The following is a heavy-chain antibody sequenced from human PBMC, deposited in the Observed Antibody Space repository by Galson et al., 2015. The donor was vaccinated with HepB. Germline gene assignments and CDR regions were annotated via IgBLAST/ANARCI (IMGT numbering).Heavy chain of an antibody. J-gene: IGHJ6*02. CDR2: ISWNSGSI. CDR3: AKSSSWSKKGYYYYGMDV. V-gene: IGHV3-9*01. CDR1: GFTFDDYA. Sequence: LRLSCAASGFTFDDYAMHWVRQAPGKGLEWVSGISWNSGSIGYADSVKGRFTISRDNAKNSLYLQMNSLRAEDTALYYCAKSSSWSKKGYYYYGMDVWGQGTTVTASS. D-gene: IGHD6-13*01.